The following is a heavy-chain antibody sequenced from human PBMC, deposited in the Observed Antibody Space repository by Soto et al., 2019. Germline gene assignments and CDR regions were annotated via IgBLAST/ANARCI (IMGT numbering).Heavy chain of an antibody. CDR2: IYWDDSK. CDR1: GFSLSSNGVG. CDR3: ARKGSGIYAFDF. D-gene: IGHD1-26*01. V-gene: IGHV2-5*02. Sequence: QITLKESGPTLVKPTQTLTLTCTFSGFSLSSNGVGVGWIRQPPGKALEWLAVIYWDDSKHYSPSLKSSFTITKDTSKNQVVLTMPNMDPVDTATYYCARKGSGIYAFDFWGQGTMVTVSS. J-gene: IGHJ3*01.